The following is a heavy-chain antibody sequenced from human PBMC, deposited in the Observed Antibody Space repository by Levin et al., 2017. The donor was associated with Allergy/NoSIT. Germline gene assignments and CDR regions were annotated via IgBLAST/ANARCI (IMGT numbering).Heavy chain of an antibody. Sequence: GESLKISCKASGYTFTGYYMHWVRQAPGQGLEWMGWINPNSGGTKYAQKFQGRVTMTRDTSISTAYMELSRLRSDDAAVYYCARTQRFGGLRGMDVWGRGTTVTV. CDR3: ARTQRFGGLRGMDV. J-gene: IGHJ6*02. CDR2: INPNSGGT. D-gene: IGHD3-10*01. V-gene: IGHV1-2*02. CDR1: GYTFTGYY.